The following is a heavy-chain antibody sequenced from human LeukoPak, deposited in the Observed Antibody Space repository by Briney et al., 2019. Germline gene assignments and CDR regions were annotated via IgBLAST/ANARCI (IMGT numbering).Heavy chain of an antibody. D-gene: IGHD3-10*01. J-gene: IGHJ4*02. CDR1: GYTFTSYD. Sequence: ASVKVSCKASGYTFTSYDINWVRQATGQGLEWMGWMNPNSGNTGCAQKFQGRVTMTRNTSISTAYMELSSLRSEDTAVYYCARSLITMVRGVIGYWGQGTLVTVSS. CDR3: ARSLITMVRGVIGY. V-gene: IGHV1-8*01. CDR2: MNPNSGNT.